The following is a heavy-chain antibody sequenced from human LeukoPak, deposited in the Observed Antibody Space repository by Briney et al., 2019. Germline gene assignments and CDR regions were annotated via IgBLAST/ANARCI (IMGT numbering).Heavy chain of an antibody. V-gene: IGHV4-59*08. D-gene: IGHD3-3*01. CDR3: ARHVSQASHYDFWSGPDYYYYGMDV. CDR1: GGSISSYY. Sequence: SETLSLTCTVSGGSISSYYWSWIRQPPGKGLEWIGYIYYSGSTNYNPSLKSRVTISVDTSKNQFSLKLSSVTAADTAVYYCARHVSQASHYDFWSGPDYYYYGMDVWGQGTTVTVSS. CDR2: IYYSGST. J-gene: IGHJ6*02.